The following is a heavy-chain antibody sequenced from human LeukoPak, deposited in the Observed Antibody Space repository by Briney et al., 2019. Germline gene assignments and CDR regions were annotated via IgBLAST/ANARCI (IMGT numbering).Heavy chain of an antibody. Sequence: GGSLRLSCAASGFTFSSYWMSWVRQAPGKGLEWVANIKQDGSEKYYVDSVRGRFTISRDNAKNSLYLQMNSLRAEDTAVYYCARAIFGVVSPYYYYYMDVWGKGTTVTVSS. CDR2: IKQDGSEK. CDR1: GFTFSSYW. J-gene: IGHJ6*03. D-gene: IGHD3-3*01. V-gene: IGHV3-7*04. CDR3: ARAIFGVVSPYYYYYMDV.